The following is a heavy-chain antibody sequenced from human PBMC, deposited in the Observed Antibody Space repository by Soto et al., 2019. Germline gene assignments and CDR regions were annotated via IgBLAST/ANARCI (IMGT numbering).Heavy chain of an antibody. CDR2: INPNSGGT. Sequence: ASVKVSCKASGYTFTGYYMHWVRQAPGQGLEWMGWINPNSGGTNYAQKFQGWVTMTRDTSISTAYMELSRLRSDDTAVYYCARGPYISSWYYFDYWGQGTLVTVSS. CDR3: ARGPYISSWYYFDY. D-gene: IGHD6-13*01. CDR1: GYTFTGYY. V-gene: IGHV1-2*04. J-gene: IGHJ4*02.